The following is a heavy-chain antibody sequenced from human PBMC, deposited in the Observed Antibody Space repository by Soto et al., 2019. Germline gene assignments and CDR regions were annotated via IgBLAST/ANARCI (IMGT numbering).Heavy chain of an antibody. Sequence: GGSLRLSCAASGFTFSSYAMSWVRQAPGKGLEWVSAISGSGGSTYYADSVKSRFTISRDNSKNTLYLQMNSLRAEDTAVYYCAKGSNYDFWSGYNIYWGQGTLVTVSS. J-gene: IGHJ4*02. CDR3: AKGSNYDFWSGYNIY. V-gene: IGHV3-23*01. D-gene: IGHD3-3*01. CDR1: GFTFSSYA. CDR2: ISGSGGST.